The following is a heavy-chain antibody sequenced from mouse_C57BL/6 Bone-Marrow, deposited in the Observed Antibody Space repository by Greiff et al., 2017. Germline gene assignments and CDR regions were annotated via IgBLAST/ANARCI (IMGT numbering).Heavy chain of an antibody. CDR3: ARDPDYYGSSYGYFDV. V-gene: IGHV3-6*01. CDR1: GYSITSGYY. CDR2: ISYDGSN. D-gene: IGHD1-1*01. J-gene: IGHJ1*03. Sequence: EVQLQQSGPGLVKPSQSLSLTCSVTGYSITSGYYWTWIRQFPGNKLEWMGYISYDGSNIYNPSLKNRISLTRDTSKNQLFLRLNSVTTEDTATYYCARDPDYYGSSYGYFDVWGTGTTVTVSS.